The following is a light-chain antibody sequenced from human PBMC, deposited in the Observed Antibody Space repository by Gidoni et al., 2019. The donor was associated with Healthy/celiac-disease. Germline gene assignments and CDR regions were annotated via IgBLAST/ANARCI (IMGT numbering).Light chain of an antibody. J-gene: IGKJ2*01. Sequence: DIQMTQSPSTLSASVGDRVTTTCRASQSISSWLAWYQPKPGKAPKLLIYDASSLESGVPSRFSGSGSGTEFTLTISSLQPDDFATYYCQQYGTFGQGTKLEIK. CDR3: QQYGT. CDR1: QSISSW. CDR2: DAS. V-gene: IGKV1-5*01.